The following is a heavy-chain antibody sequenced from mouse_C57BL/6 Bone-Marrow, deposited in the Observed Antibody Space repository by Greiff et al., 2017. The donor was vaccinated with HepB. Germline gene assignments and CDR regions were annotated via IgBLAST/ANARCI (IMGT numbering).Heavy chain of an antibody. CDR3: ARGSSSHYFDY. J-gene: IGHJ2*01. D-gene: IGHD1-1*01. V-gene: IGHV1-69*01. Sequence: QVHVKQPGAELVMPGASVKLSCKASGYTFTSYWMHWVKQRPGQGLEWIGEIDPSDSYTNYNQKFKGKSTLTVDKSSSTAYMQLSRLTSEDSAVYYCARGSSSHYFDYWGQGTTLTVSS. CDR1: GYTFTSYW. CDR2: IDPSDSYT.